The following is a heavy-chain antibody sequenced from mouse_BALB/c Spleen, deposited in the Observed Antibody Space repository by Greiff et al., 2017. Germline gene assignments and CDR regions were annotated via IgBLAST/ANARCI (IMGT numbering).Heavy chain of an antibody. CDR1: GFTFSSYG. Sequence: EVQLVESGGGLVQPGGSLKLSCAASGFTFSSYGMSWVRQTPDKRLELVATINSNGGSTYYPDSVKGRFTISRDNAKNTLYLQMSSLKSEDTAMYYYDSDDDYEENMDYWGQGTSGTVSS. V-gene: IGHV5-6-3*01. CDR2: INSNGGST. D-gene: IGHD2-4*01. CDR3: DSDDDYEENMDY. J-gene: IGHJ4*01.